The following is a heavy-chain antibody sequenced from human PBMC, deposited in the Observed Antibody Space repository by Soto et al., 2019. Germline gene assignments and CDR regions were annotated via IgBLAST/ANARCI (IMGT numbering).Heavy chain of an antibody. CDR1: GFTVSSKY. J-gene: IGHJ4*02. CDR2: IYTVGSA. V-gene: IGHV3-53*01. CDR3: ARGSSFGVVIAPGPFDY. D-gene: IGHD3-3*01. Sequence: EVQLVESGGGLIQPGESLRLSCAASGFTVSSKYMSWVRQAPGKGLEWVSVIYTVGSAYYADSVKGRFTISRDNSKTTLCLQMNSLRAEDTAVYYCARGSSFGVVIAPGPFDYWGQGTLVTVSS.